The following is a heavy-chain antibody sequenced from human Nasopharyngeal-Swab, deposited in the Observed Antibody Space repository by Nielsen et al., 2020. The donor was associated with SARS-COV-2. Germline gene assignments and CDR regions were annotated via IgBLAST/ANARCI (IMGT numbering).Heavy chain of an antibody. CDR3: ARVKRVTMVRYFDL. CDR1: GGSISSYY. J-gene: IGHJ2*01. Sequence: GSLRLSCTVSGGSISSYYWSWIRQPPGKGLEWIGYIYYSGSTNYNPSLKSRVTISVDTSKNQFSLKLSSVTAADTAVYYCARVKRVTMVRYFDLWGRGTLVTVSS. V-gene: IGHV4-59*01. D-gene: IGHD3-10*01. CDR2: IYYSGST.